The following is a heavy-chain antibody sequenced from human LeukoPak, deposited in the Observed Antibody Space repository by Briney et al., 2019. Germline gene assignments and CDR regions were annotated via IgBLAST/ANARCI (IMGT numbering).Heavy chain of an antibody. CDR2: IYYSGST. CDR3: ARRMRSWYKYFDY. D-gene: IGHD6-13*01. CDR1: GGSISSSSYY. V-gene: IGHV4-39*01. J-gene: IGHJ4*02. Sequence: SETLSLTCTVSGGSISSSSYYWGWIRQPPGKGLEWIGSIYYSGSTYYNPSLKSRVTISVDTSKNQFSLKLSSVTAADTAVYYCARRMRSWYKYFDYWGQGTLVTVS.